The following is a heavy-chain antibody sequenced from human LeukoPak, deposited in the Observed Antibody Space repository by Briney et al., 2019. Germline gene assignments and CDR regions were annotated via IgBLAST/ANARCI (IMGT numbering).Heavy chain of an antibody. D-gene: IGHD2-21*02. CDR1: DVAISSHY. V-gene: IGHV4-59*11. CDR2: IISTGTA. Sequence: SETLSLTCTVSDVAISSHYWSWIRQPPGKGPEWLGFIISTGTANYNPSLKGRVTLSIDTPKDQFSLRLRSVTAADTAVYYCARVTVETATKRYFDYWGQGARVTVSS. J-gene: IGHJ4*02. CDR3: ARVTVETATKRYFDY.